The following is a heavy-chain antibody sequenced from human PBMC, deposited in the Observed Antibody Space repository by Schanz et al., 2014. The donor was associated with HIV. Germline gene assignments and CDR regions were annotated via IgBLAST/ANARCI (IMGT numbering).Heavy chain of an antibody. CDR2: IRNKAIIYAT. D-gene: IGHD3-9*01. J-gene: IGHJ2*01. V-gene: IGHV3-73*01. CDR3: VRQYYDTGDHSVYWSFDI. CDR1: GFAFNGSA. Sequence: EVQLVETGGRLIQPGGSLKLSCAASGFAFNGSAMHWVRQASGKGLEWVGRIRNKAIIYATTFDASVKGRFFISRSDSKNTTSLHMHILTPENTLVYYCVRQYYDTGDHSVYWSFDIWGRGTQVTVSS.